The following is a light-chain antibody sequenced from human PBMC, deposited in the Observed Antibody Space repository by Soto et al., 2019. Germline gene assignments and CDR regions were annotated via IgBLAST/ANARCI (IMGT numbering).Light chain of an antibody. CDR1: SSDVGGYQY. J-gene: IGLJ1*01. V-gene: IGLV2-14*03. CDR2: DVS. CDR3: SSFTTSNSYV. Sequence: ALTQPASVSGSPGQSIAISCTGSSSDVGGYQYVSWYQQHPGKAPKLMIYDVSHRPSGVSDRFSGSKSGNTASLTISGLQSEDEADYYCSSFTTSNSYVFGTGTKVTVL.